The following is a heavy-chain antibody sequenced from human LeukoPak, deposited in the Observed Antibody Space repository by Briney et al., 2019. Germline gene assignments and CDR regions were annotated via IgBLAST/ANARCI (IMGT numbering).Heavy chain of an antibody. CDR3: AGHGSSSSEDY. J-gene: IGHJ4*02. V-gene: IGHV4-59*08. CDR2: IYYSGST. Sequence: SETLSLTCTVSGGSISSYYWSWIRQPPGKGLEWIGYIYYSGSTNYNPSLKSRVTISVDTSKNRFSLKLSSVTAADTAVYYCAGHGSSSSEDYWGQGTLVTVSS. D-gene: IGHD6-6*01. CDR1: GGSISSYY.